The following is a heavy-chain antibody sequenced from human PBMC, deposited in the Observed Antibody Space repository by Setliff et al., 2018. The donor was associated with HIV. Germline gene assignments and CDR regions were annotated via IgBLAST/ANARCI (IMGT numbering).Heavy chain of an antibody. J-gene: IGHJ4*02. CDR2: VYTTGGT. CDR3: ARAGYSTGWYTQFDY. D-gene: IGHD6-19*01. Sequence: SETLSLTCTVSGGSISSGIYYWIWIRQPAGKGLDWIGHVYTTGGTNYNPSLESRLTISVDTSRNQFSLRLSSVTAADTAVYYCARAGYSTGWYTQFDYWGQGALVTVSS. V-gene: IGHV4-61*09. CDR1: GGSISSGIYY.